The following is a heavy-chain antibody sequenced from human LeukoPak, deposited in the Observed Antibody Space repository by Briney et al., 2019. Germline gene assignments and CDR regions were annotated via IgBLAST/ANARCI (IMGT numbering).Heavy chain of an antibody. J-gene: IGHJ4*02. V-gene: IGHV4-39*01. CDR2: IYYSGST. CDR1: GVSISSNSYY. CDR3: ARTRYYYNSRSYGAPYYFDY. D-gene: IGHD3-10*01. Sequence: SETLSLICAVSGVSISSNSYYWGWIRQPPGKGLEWIESIYYSGSTYYNPSLKSRVTISVDTSKNQFSLKLSSVTAADTAVYYCARTRYYYNSRSYGAPYYFDYWGQGTLVTVSS.